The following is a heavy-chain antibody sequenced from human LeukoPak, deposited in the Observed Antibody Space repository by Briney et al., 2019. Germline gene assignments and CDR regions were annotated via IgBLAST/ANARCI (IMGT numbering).Heavy chain of an antibody. CDR2: IIPIFGTA. V-gene: IGHV1-69*13. J-gene: IGHJ3*02. D-gene: IGHD3-10*01. CDR1: GXTFSSXA. CDR3: ANPWXXSGXYYNDAFDI. Sequence: ASVKVSCKASGXTFSSXAISXXRXXXGXGLEWIGGIIPIFGTANYAQKFQXRVTITADESTSXAYMELSSLRSEDTAVYYCANPWXXSGXYYNDAFDIWGQGTMVTVSS.